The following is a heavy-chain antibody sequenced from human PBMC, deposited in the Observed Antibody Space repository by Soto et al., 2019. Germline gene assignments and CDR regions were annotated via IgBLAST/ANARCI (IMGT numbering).Heavy chain of an antibody. J-gene: IGHJ4*02. Sequence: QVQLVQSGAEVKKPGSSVKGSCKASGGTFISYAISWVRQAPGQGLEWMGGIIPIFGTANYAQKFQGRGTITADESTSTAYMELSSLRSEDTAVYYCARGYYYDSSGYYYDEGYYFDYWGQGTLVTVSS. D-gene: IGHD3-22*01. CDR2: IIPIFGTA. CDR1: GGTFISYA. CDR3: ARGYYYDSSGYYYDEGYYFDY. V-gene: IGHV1-69*01.